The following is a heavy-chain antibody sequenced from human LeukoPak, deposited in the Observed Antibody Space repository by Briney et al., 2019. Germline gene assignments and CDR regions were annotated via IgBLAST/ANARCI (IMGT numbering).Heavy chain of an antibody. CDR1: GYTFTSYY. D-gene: IGHD3-16*02. V-gene: IGHV1-46*01. Sequence: GGSVKVSCKPSGYTFTSYYMHSVRQAPGQGGEWMGVIKPTGSSTSYAQKVQGRVTMTRDMSTSTVYMQLSSLRSEDTAVYYCARTPMDLRLGELSSHDIDYWGQGTLVTVSS. CDR2: IKPTGSST. CDR3: ARTPMDLRLGELSSHDIDY. J-gene: IGHJ4*02.